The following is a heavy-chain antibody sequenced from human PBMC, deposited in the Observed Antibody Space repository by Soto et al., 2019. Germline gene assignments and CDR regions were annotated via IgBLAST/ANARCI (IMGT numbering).Heavy chain of an antibody. D-gene: IGHD3-22*01. CDR3: ARDRDLYYYDSSGYYFDY. CDR2: INPNSGGT. J-gene: IGHJ4*02. Sequence: ASVKFSCKASGYTFTGYYMHWVRQAPGQGLEWMGWINPNSGGTNYAQKFQGRVTMTRDTSISTAYMELSRLRSDDTAVYYCARDRDLYYYDSSGYYFDYWGQGTLVTVSS. CDR1: GYTFTGYY. V-gene: IGHV1-2*02.